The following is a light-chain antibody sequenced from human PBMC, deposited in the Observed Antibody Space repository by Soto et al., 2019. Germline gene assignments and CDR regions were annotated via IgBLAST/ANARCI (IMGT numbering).Light chain of an antibody. CDR1: QSVGTF. J-gene: IGKJ2*01. Sequence: EVVLTQSPVTLSLSPGERATLSCRASQSVGTFLAWYQQKPCQAPRLIIYDTSNRATGIPARFSGTGSATDFAVTISSVEPEEFEVYYCQDRTNWPRTFGQGNKLYIK. CDR2: DTS. CDR3: QDRTNWPRT. V-gene: IGKV3-11*01.